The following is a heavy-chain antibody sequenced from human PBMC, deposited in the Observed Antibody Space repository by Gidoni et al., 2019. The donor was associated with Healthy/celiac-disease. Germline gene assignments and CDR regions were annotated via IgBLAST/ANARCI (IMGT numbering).Heavy chain of an antibody. J-gene: IGHJ4*02. CDR2: INPNSGGK. CDR1: GYTVTGYY. V-gene: IGHV1-2*02. Sequence: QVPLVQSGAEVKKPGASVNVSCTASGYTVTGYYMHWVRQAPGQGLEWMGWINPNSGGKNYAQKFQGRVTMTRDTSISTAYMELSRLRSDDTAVYYCARARGHRTNDYWGQGTLVTVSS. CDR3: ARARGHRTNDY. D-gene: IGHD1-1*01.